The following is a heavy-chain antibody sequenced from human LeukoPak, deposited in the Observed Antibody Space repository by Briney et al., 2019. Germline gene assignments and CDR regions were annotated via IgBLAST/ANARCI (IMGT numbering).Heavy chain of an antibody. CDR1: GFTVSSNY. CDR3: ARVRNYDSSGYYYVGYFDY. V-gene: IGHV3-53*01. CDR2: IYSGGGT. D-gene: IGHD3-22*01. J-gene: IGHJ4*02. Sequence: GGSLRLSCAASGFTVSSNYMSWVHQAPGKGLEWVSVIYSGGGTYYADSVKGRFTISRDNSKNTLYLQMNSLRAEDTAVYYCARVRNYDSSGYYYVGYFDYWGQGTLVTVSS.